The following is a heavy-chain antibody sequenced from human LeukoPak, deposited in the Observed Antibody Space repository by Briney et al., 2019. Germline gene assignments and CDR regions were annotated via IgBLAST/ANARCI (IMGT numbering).Heavy chain of an antibody. V-gene: IGHV1-69*04. Sequence: SVKVSCKASGGTFSSYTISWVRRAPGQGLEWMGRIIPILGIANYAQKFQGRVTITADKSTSTAYMELSSLRSEDTAVYYCARDRDIVVVPAAQYNWFDPWGQGTLVTVSS. CDR2: IIPILGIA. D-gene: IGHD2-2*01. CDR3: ARDRDIVVVPAAQYNWFDP. CDR1: GGTFSSYT. J-gene: IGHJ5*02.